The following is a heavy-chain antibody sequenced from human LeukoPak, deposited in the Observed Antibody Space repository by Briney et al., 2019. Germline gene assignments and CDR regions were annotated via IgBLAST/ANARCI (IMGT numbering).Heavy chain of an antibody. Sequence: GASVKVSCKASGYTFTSYYMHCVRQAPGQGLEWMGIINPSGRSTSYAQKFQGRVTMTRDMSTSTVYMELSSLRSEDTAVYYCARDSGSGVDYWGQGTLVTVSS. D-gene: IGHD6-19*01. CDR3: ARDSGSGVDY. J-gene: IGHJ4*02. V-gene: IGHV1-46*01. CDR1: GYTFTSYY. CDR2: INPSGRST.